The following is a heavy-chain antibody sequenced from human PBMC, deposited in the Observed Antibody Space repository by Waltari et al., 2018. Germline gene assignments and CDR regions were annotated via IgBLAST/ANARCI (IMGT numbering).Heavy chain of an antibody. Sequence: QVQLQESGPGLVKPSQTLSLTCTVPGGSISSGRYYWSWIRQPAGKGLEWIGRIYTSGSTNYNPSLKSRVTISVDTSKNQFSLKLSSVTAADTAVYYCARVGDYWEYWYFDLWGRGTLVTVSS. CDR1: GGSISSGRYY. V-gene: IGHV4-61*02. CDR3: ARVGDYWEYWYFDL. CDR2: IYTSGST. J-gene: IGHJ2*01. D-gene: IGHD4-17*01.